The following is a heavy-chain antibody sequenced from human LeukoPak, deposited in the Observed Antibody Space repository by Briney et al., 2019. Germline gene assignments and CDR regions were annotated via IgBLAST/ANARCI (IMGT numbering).Heavy chain of an antibody. Sequence: ASVKVSCKASVYSFTYYYMHWVRQAPGQVLEWMVWIHPKSGGTSFAQNFQGRVALTRDTSISTAYMDLNRLRSDDTAVYYCATMTTVTTYYYYYYMDVWGKGTTVTVSS. J-gene: IGHJ6*03. CDR2: IHPKSGGT. V-gene: IGHV1-2*02. D-gene: IGHD4-17*01. CDR1: VYSFTYYY. CDR3: ATMTTVTTYYYYYYMDV.